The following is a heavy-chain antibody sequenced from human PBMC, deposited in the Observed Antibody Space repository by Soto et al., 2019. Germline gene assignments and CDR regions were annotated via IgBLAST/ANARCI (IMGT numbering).Heavy chain of an antibody. CDR3: PRGYDFWSGYYYPYGMDV. D-gene: IGHD3-3*01. V-gene: IGHV3-30-3*01. CDR1: RFFFSSYA. CDR2: ISFDGSYK. Sequence: PGGSLRLACAASRFFFSSYAMHWVRQAPGKGLEWVAVISFDGSYKYYADSVKGRFTISRDNSKNTLCLQMNSLRAEDTAVYYCPRGYDFWSGYYYPYGMDVWGQGTTVTVSS. J-gene: IGHJ6*02.